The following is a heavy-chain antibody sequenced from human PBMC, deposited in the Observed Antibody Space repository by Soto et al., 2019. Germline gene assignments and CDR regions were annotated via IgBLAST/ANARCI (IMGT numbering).Heavy chain of an antibody. CDR3: VQSRCGGDCLQSYSSHSYYGLDV. Sequence: QITLKESGPTLVKPTQTLTLTCTFSGFSLSTTGEGVGWIRQPPGKALEWLALIYWDDDKRYSPSLKSRLTITKDTSKNQVVLTVTNLDPVDTATYYCVQSRCGGDCLQSYSSHSYYGLDVW. CDR1: GFSLSTTGEG. J-gene: IGHJ6*01. V-gene: IGHV2-5*02. CDR2: IYWDDDK. D-gene: IGHD2-21*02.